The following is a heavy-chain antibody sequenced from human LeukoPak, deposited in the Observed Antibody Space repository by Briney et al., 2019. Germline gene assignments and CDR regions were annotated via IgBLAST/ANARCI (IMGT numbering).Heavy chain of an antibody. Sequence: GASVKVSCKASGYTFTIYAMNWVRQAPGQGLEWMGWINTNTGNPTYAQGFTGRFVFSLDTSVSTAYLQISSLKAEDTAVYYCARVTSSDSSGYYYYFDYWGQGTLVTVSS. J-gene: IGHJ4*02. CDR3: ARVTSSDSSGYYYYFDY. V-gene: IGHV7-4-1*02. CDR1: GYTFTIYA. CDR2: INTNTGNP. D-gene: IGHD3-22*01.